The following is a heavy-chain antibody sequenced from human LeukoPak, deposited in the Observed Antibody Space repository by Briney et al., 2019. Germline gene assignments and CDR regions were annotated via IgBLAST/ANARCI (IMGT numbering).Heavy chain of an antibody. J-gene: IGHJ4*02. CDR1: GYTFTSYG. CDR3: ARGYYDSSGYYFGSFE. V-gene: IGHV1-18*01. Sequence: ASVKVSCKASGYTFTSYGISWVRQAPGQGLEWMGWISAYNGNTNYAQKLQGRVTMTTDTSTSTAYMELRSLRSGDTAVYYCARGYYDSSGYYFGSFEWGQGTLVTVSS. CDR2: ISAYNGNT. D-gene: IGHD3-22*01.